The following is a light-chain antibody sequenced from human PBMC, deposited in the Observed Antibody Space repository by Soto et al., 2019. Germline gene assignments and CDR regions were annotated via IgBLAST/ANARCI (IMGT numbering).Light chain of an antibody. Sequence: DIQMTQSPSSLSASVGDRVTITYRASQGISNYVAWYQQKPGKPPKLLIYAASTLQSGVPSRFSGSGSGTDFTLTINSLQPEDVATYSCQKYSSVPVFGPGTKVDIK. J-gene: IGKJ3*01. CDR2: AAS. CDR3: QKYSSVPV. V-gene: IGKV1-27*01. CDR1: QGISNY.